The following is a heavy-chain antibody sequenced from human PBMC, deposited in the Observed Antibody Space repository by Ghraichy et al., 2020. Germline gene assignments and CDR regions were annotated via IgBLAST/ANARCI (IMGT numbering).Heavy chain of an antibody. CDR3: VRGTNGWKGSDY. Sequence: GGSLRLSCAASGFTISNYWMHWVRQVPGRGLEWVSETKGDGSYTTSPDSVKGRFTISRDNAKNTVYLQMNNLIAEDTALYYCVRGTNGWKGSDYWGPGTLVTVSS. V-gene: IGHV3-74*01. CDR1: GFTISNYW. J-gene: IGHJ4*02. D-gene: IGHD6-19*01. CDR2: TKGDGSYT.